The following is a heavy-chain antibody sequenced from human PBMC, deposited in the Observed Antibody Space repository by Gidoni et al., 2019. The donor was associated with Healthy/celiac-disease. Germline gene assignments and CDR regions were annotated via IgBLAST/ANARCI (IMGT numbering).Heavy chain of an antibody. J-gene: IGHJ4*02. V-gene: IGHV1-8*01. CDR2: MNPNSGNT. CDR3: ARNRHCSGGSCYGDFDY. D-gene: IGHD2-15*01. Sequence: QVQLVQSGAEVQKPGASVKVSCKASRYRFTSYDINWVRQATGQGLEWMVWMNPNSGNTGNAHKFQGRVTMTRNTSISTAYMELSSLRSEDTAVYYCARNRHCSGGSCYGDFDYWGQGTLVTVSS. CDR1: RYRFTSYD.